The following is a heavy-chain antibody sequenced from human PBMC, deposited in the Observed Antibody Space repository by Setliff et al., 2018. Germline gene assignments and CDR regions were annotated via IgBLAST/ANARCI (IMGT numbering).Heavy chain of an antibody. CDR2: IRSKADSYAT. CDR1: GFTFSGSA. CDR3: TFARDGYDVFDI. Sequence: PGGSLRLSCAASGFTFSGSAVYWVRQASGRGLEWVGRIRSKADSYATAYAASVKARFTISRDDSKNTAYLQMNSLKTGDTAVYYCTFARDGYDVFDIWGQGTMVT. J-gene: IGHJ3*02. V-gene: IGHV3-73*01. D-gene: IGHD5-18*01.